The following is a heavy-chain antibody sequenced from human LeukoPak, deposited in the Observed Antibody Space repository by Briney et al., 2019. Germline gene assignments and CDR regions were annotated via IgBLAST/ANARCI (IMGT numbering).Heavy chain of an antibody. J-gene: IGHJ3*02. CDR2: INSDGSST. Sequence: QPGGSLRLSCAASGFTFSSYWMHWVRQAPGKGLVWVSRINSDGSSTNYADSVKGRFTISRDNAKNTLYLQVNSLRAEDTAVYYCAREYYDFWSGYPGAFDIWGQGTMVTVSS. V-gene: IGHV3-74*01. CDR3: AREYYDFWSGYPGAFDI. D-gene: IGHD3-3*01. CDR1: GFTFSSYW.